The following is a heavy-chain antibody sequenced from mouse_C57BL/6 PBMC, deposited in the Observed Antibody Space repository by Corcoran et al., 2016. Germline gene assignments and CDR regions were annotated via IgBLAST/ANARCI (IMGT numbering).Heavy chain of an antibody. CDR2: IYPGDGDT. CDR3: ASNPYYGSSSWFAY. D-gene: IGHD1-1*01. Sequence: QVQLQQSGAELVKPGASVKISCKASGYAFSSYWMNWVKQRPGKGLEWIGQIYPGDGDTNYNGKFKGKATLTADKSSSTAYMQLSSLTSEDSAVYFCASNPYYGSSSWFAYWGQGTLVTVSA. V-gene: IGHV1-80*01. CDR1: GYAFSSYW. J-gene: IGHJ3*01.